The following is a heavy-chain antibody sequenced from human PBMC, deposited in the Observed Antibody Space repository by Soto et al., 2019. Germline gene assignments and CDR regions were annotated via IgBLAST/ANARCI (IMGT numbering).Heavy chain of an antibody. CDR2: INHSGST. CDR1: GGSFSGYY. CDR3: ARVGMKAVAGTFDY. V-gene: IGHV4-34*01. J-gene: IGHJ4*02. Sequence: PSETLSLTCAVYGGSFSGYYWSWIRQPPGKGLEWIGEINHSGSTNYNPSLKSRVTISVDTSKNQFSLKLSSVTAADTAVYYCARVGMKAVAGTFDYWGQGTLVTVSS. D-gene: IGHD6-19*01.